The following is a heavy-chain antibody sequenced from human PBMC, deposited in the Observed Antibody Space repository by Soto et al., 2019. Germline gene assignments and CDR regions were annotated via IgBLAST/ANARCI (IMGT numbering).Heavy chain of an antibody. V-gene: IGHV4-34*01. D-gene: IGHD5-18*01. CDR3: ASGSDTAMVRAFDI. CDR2: INHSGST. CDR1: GGSFSGYY. J-gene: IGHJ3*02. Sequence: QVQLQQWGAGLLKPSETLSLTCAVYGGSFSGYYWSWIRQPPGKGLEWIGEINHSGSTNYNPSLKSRVTISVDTSKNQFSLKLSSVTAADTAVYYCASGSDTAMVRAFDIWGQGTMVTVSS.